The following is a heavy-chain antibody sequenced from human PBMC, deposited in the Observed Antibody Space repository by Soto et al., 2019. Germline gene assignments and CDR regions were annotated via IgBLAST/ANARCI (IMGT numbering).Heavy chain of an antibody. Sequence: GGSLRLSCAASGFTFSSYWMHWVRQGPGKGLVWVSHINSDGSSTTYADSVKGRFTISRDNAKNTLYLQMNSLRAEDTAVYFCAREAYSSGYYGAAFDIWGQGTMVT. V-gene: IGHV3-74*01. CDR2: INSDGSST. J-gene: IGHJ3*02. D-gene: IGHD3-22*01. CDR1: GFTFSSYW. CDR3: AREAYSSGYYGAAFDI.